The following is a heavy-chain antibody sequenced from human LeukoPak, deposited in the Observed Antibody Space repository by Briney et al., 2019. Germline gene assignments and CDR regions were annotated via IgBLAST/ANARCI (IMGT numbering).Heavy chain of an antibody. J-gene: IGHJ4*02. Sequence: GGSLRLSCAASGFTFSSYSMNWVRQAPGKGLEWVSSISSSSSYIYYADSVKGRFTISRDNAKNSLYLQMNSLRAEDTAVYYCARDDYSSYRDWYFDYWGQGTLVTVSS. CDR1: GFTFSSYS. CDR3: ARDDYSSYRDWYFDY. V-gene: IGHV3-21*01. CDR2: ISSSSSYI. D-gene: IGHD4-4*01.